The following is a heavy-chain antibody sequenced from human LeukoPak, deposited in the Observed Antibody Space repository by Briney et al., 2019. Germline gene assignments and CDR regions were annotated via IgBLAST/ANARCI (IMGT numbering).Heavy chain of an antibody. CDR1: GFTFDDYV. J-gene: IGHJ4*02. V-gene: IGHV3-20*04. D-gene: IGHD1-7*01. CDR3: ARAGLYNWNYEGTAYFDY. CDR2: INWNGGST. Sequence: GGSLRLSCAASGFTFDDYVMSWVRQAPGKGLEWVSGINWNGGSTGYADSVKGRFTISRDNAKNSLYLQMNSLRAEDTALYYCARAGLYNWNYEGTAYFDYWGQGTLVTVSS.